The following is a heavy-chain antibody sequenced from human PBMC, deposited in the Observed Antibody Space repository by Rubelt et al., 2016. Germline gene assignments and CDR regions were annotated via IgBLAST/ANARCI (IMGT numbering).Heavy chain of an antibody. D-gene: IGHD3-10*01. V-gene: IGHV4-39*07. Sequence: QLQLHESGPGLVRPSETLSLTCSVSGDSINTNNFYWGWIRQPPGKGLQWIGSLFSGNTYYNPSLKSRVTISLDTSKNQFSLKLSSLTAGDRAVYWCARGQRAGLLWDVWGHGTAVTVSS. CDR3: ARGQRAGLLWDV. J-gene: IGHJ6*02. CDR1: GDSINTNNFY. CDR2: LFSGNT.